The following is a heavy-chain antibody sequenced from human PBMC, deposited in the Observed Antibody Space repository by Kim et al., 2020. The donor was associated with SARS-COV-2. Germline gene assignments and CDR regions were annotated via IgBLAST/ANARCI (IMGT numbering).Heavy chain of an antibody. D-gene: IGHD3-10*01. V-gene: IGHV4-38-2*02. Sequence: SETLSLTCTVSGYSISSGYYWGWIRQPPGKGLEWIGSIYHSGSTYYNPSLKSRVTISVDTSKNQFSLKLSSVTAADTAVYYCARDAGDYGSGSNNWFDPWGQGTLVTVSS. J-gene: IGHJ5*02. CDR1: GYSISSGYY. CDR3: ARDAGDYGSGSNNWFDP. CDR2: IYHSGST.